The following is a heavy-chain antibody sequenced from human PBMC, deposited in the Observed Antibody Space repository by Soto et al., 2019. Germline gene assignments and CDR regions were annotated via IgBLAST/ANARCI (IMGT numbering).Heavy chain of an antibody. V-gene: IGHV5-51*01. J-gene: IGHJ6*02. CDR2: IYPGDSDT. CDR1: GYSFTSYW. CDR3: ARQLAAAGSNYCYYGMDV. D-gene: IGHD6-13*01. Sequence: PGESLKMSCKGSGYSFTSYWIGWVRQMPGKGLEWMGIIYPGDSDTRYSPSFQGQVTISADKSISTAYLQWSSLRASYTAMYYCARQLAAAGSNYCYYGMDVWGQGTTVTV.